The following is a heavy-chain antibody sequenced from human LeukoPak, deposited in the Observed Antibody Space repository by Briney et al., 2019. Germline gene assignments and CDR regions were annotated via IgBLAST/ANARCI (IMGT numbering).Heavy chain of an antibody. D-gene: IGHD3-10*01. V-gene: IGHV3-66*01. CDR1: GFIVSSNY. CDR3: ARGLYGSGKYYFDY. J-gene: IGHJ4*02. CDR2: LYSGGST. Sequence: GGSLRLSCVVSGFIVSSNYMSWVRQAPGKGLEWVSVLYSGGSTYYADSVKGRFTISRDNAKNSLYLQMNSLRAEDTAVYYCARGLYGSGKYYFDYWGQGTLVTVSS.